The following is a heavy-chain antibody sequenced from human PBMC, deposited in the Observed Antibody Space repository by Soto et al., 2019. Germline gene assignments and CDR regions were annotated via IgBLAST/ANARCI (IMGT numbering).Heavy chain of an antibody. CDR2: VIPMFGSA. D-gene: IGHD6-19*01. CDR3: ARVRYSSGWPRMGEYGMDV. J-gene: IGHJ6*02. V-gene: IGHV1-69*01. CDR1: GGTFSSYA. Sequence: QVQLVQSGAEVKKPGPSAKVSCKASGGTFSSYAISWVRQAPGQGLEWMGGVIPMFGSANYAQKLQGRVTITADESTSTAYMELSSLRSEDTAVYYCARVRYSSGWPRMGEYGMDVWGQRTTVTVSS.